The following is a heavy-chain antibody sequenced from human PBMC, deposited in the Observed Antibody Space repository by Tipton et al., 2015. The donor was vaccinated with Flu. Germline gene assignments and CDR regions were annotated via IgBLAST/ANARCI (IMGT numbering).Heavy chain of an antibody. D-gene: IGHD2-15*01. CDR2: IYHSGNT. V-gene: IGHV4-38-2*02. Sequence: GLVKPSETLSLTCTISGYSISTGYYWGWIRQPPGKGLEWIASIYHSGNTFYNPSLKSRVTISVDTSKNQISLKLTPVTAADTAVYYCARSGSSYYFDPWGQGTLVTVSS. J-gene: IGHJ5*02. CDR1: GYSISTGYY. CDR3: ARSGSSYYFDP.